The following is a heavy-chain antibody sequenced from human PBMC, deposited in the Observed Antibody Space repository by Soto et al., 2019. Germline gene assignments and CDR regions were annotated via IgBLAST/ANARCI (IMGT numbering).Heavy chain of an antibody. D-gene: IGHD6-13*01. Sequence: EVQLVESGGGLIQPGGSLRLSCAASGFTVSSNYMSWVRQAPGKGLEWVSVIYSGGSTYYADSVKGRFTISRDNSKNTLYLKMNSRRAEDTAVYYCARVPAGYYYGMDVWGQGTAVTVS. J-gene: IGHJ6*02. V-gene: IGHV3-53*01. CDR1: GFTVSSNY. CDR3: ARVPAGYYYGMDV. CDR2: IYSGGST.